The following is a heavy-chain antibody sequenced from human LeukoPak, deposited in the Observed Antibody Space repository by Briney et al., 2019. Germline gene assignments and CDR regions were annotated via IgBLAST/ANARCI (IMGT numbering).Heavy chain of an antibody. CDR3: ARVRATSSSPNYYYYYYMDV. CDR1: GYTFTSYG. D-gene: IGHD6-13*01. J-gene: IGHJ6*03. V-gene: IGHV1-18*01. Sequence: ASVKVSCKASGYTFTSYGISWVRQAPGQGLEWMGWISTYNGNTNYAQKLQGRVTMTTDTSTSTAYMELRSLRSDDTAVYYCARVRATSSSPNYYYYYYMDVWGKGTTVTVSS. CDR2: ISTYNGNT.